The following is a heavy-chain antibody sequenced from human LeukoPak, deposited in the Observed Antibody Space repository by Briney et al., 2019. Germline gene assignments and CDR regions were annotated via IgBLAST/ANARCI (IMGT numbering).Heavy chain of an antibody. J-gene: IGHJ3*02. CDR3: ARDFVVVVTAPAHI. CDR2: ISGTGGST. Sequence: GGSLRLSCAASGFTFSNYAMSWVRQAPGKGLEWVSSISGTGGSTYYADSVKGRFTISRDNSKNTLYLQMNSLRAEDTAVYYCARDFVVVVTAPAHIWGQGTMVTVSS. D-gene: IGHD2-21*02. CDR1: GFTFSNYA. V-gene: IGHV3-23*01.